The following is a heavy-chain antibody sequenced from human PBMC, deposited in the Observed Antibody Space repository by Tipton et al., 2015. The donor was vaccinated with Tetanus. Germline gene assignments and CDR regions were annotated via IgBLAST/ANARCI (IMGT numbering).Heavy chain of an antibody. CDR2: LNPKSGSA. CDR1: GYTFTSYG. J-gene: IGHJ6*02. V-gene: IGHV1-8*02. D-gene: IGHD2-2*01. Sequence: QLVQSGAEVKKPGASVKVPCKASGYTFTSYGLNWVRKAAGRGFEWMGWLNPKSGSAAYAPRFQGRVTMTTNTSITTAFMEVASLTYEDTAVYYCASGSSIRHGLDVWGHGTSVTVSS. CDR3: ASGSSIRHGLDV.